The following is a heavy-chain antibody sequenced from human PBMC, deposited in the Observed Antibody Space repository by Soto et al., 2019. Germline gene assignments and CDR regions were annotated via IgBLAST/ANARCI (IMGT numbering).Heavy chain of an antibody. D-gene: IGHD6-6*01. J-gene: IGHJ4*02. CDR2: INPNSGGT. CDR3: ARGGYSSLSGSDF. Sequence: ASVKVSCKASGYTFTGYYIHWVRQAPGQGLEWMGWINPNSGGTNSAQKFQGRVTMTRDTSISTAYMELSRLTSDDTAVYYCARGGYSSLSGSDFWGQGTMVTVSS. V-gene: IGHV1-2*02. CDR1: GYTFTGYY.